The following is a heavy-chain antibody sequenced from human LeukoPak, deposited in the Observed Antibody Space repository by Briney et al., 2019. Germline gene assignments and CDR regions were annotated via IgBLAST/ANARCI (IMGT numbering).Heavy chain of an antibody. J-gene: IGHJ5*02. V-gene: IGHV1-69*05. CDR3: AREGRPLGGYEQWNWFDP. CDR2: IIPIFGTA. Sequence: GASVKASCKASGGTFSSYAISWVRQAPGQGLEWMGGIIPIFGTANYAQKFQGRVTITTDESTSTAYMELSSLRSEDTAVYYCAREGRPLGGYEQWNWFDPWGQGTLVTVSS. CDR1: GGTFSSYA. D-gene: IGHD6-19*01.